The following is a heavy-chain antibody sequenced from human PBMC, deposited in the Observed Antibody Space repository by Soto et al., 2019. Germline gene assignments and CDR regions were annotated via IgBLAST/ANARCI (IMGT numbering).Heavy chain of an antibody. CDR3: ARGFKYYDFWSGYPGFDP. J-gene: IGHJ5*02. CDR2: INHSGST. Sequence: SETLSLTCAVYGGSFSGYYWSWIRQPPGKGLEWIGEINHSGSTNYNPSLKSRVTISVDTSKNQFSLKLSSVTAADTAVYYCARGFKYYDFWSGYPGFDPWGQGTLVTVSS. CDR1: GGSFSGYY. D-gene: IGHD3-3*01. V-gene: IGHV4-34*01.